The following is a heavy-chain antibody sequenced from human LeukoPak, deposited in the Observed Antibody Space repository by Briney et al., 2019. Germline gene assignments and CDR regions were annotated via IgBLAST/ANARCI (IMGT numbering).Heavy chain of an antibody. CDR3: ARVNLYCGGDCQILDY. CDR1: GGSISSGSYY. Sequence: SQTLSLTCTVSGGSISSGSYYWSWIRQPAGKGLEWIGRIYTSGSTNYNPSLKSRVTISVDTSKNQFSLKPSSVTAADTAVYYCARVNLYCGGDCQILDYWGQGTLVTVSS. V-gene: IGHV4-61*02. CDR2: IYTSGST. J-gene: IGHJ4*02. D-gene: IGHD2-21*01.